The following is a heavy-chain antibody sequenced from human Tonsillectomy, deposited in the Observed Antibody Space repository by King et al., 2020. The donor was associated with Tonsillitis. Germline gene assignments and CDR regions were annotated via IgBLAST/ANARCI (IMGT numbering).Heavy chain of an antibody. Sequence: QLVQSGGGLVQPGGSLRLSCEASGFTFSSYWMTWVRQAPGKGLEWVANIKQDESRKYYVDSVGGRFTISRDNARNSLYLQMNNLRAEDTAVYYCASDLTPCGSDVCYYALDSWGQETMVTV. J-gene: IGHJ3*02. CDR3: ASDLTPCGSDVCYYALDS. V-gene: IGHV3-7*03. CDR1: GFTFSSYW. D-gene: IGHD2-21*01. CDR2: IKQDESRK.